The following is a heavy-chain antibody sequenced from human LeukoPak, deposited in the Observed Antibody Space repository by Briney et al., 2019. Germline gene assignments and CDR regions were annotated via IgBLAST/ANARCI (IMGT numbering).Heavy chain of an antibody. J-gene: IGHJ5*02. V-gene: IGHV3-23*01. CDR2: ISQSGGRST. Sequence: GGALRLSCAASGFTFSNYAMTWVRQAPGEGLEWVAFISQSGGRSTDYADSVRGRFTISRDNPKDTLYLQMNSLRADDTAVYHCARDLGCSTSSCRYNWFDPWGQGTLVTVAS. CDR3: ARDLGCSTSSCRYNWFDP. CDR1: GFTFSNYA. D-gene: IGHD2-2*01.